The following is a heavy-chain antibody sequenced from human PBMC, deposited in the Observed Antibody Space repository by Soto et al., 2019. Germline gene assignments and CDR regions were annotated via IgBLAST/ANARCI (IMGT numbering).Heavy chain of an antibody. J-gene: IGHJ4*02. D-gene: IGHD3-9*01. Sequence: SENLSLTCTVSGGSPRTSNYYWGWVRQPPWKGLEWIGSVYYSGSTYYNPSLESRVTISVDKSKNQFSLKLMSLSAADTAVYYCGRLEGLATISYYFDYWGQGALVTVSS. CDR3: GRLEGLATISYYFDY. CDR2: VYYSGST. CDR1: GGSPRTSNYY. V-gene: IGHV4-39*01.